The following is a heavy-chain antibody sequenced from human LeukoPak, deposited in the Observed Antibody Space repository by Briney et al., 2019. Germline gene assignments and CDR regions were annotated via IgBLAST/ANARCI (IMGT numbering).Heavy chain of an antibody. CDR2: INPSGGST. Sequence: ASVKVSCKASGYTFTSYYMHWVRQAPGQGLEWMGIINPSGGSTSYAQKFQGRVTMTRDMSTSIVYMELSSLRSEDTAVYYCARDLDGYNLGNAFDIWGQGTMVTVSS. CDR3: ARDLDGYNLGNAFDI. V-gene: IGHV1-46*01. D-gene: IGHD5-24*01. J-gene: IGHJ3*02. CDR1: GYTFTSYY.